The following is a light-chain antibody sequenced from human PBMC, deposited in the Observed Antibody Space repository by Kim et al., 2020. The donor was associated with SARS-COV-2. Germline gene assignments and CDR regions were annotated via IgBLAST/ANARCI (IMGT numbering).Light chain of an antibody. CDR1: QTLSTGY. CDR2: AAS. CDR3: QQYGDSLFT. J-gene: IGKJ3*01. V-gene: IGKV3-20*01. Sequence: SPGESATLSCRASQTLSTGYLAWYQHKPGQAPRLLIYAASSRATGIPDRFSGSASGTDFTLTISRLEPEDFAVYYCQQYGDSLFTFGPGTKVDIK.